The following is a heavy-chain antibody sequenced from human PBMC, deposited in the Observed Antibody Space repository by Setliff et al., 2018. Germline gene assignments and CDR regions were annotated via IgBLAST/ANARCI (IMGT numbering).Heavy chain of an antibody. D-gene: IGHD2-21*01. V-gene: IGHV1-69*10. Sequence: SVKVSCKASGGTFSSYAISWVRQAPGQGLEWMGGIIPILGIANYAQKFQGRVTMTRDTSTSTVYMELSSLRSEDTAVYYCAREKFPGDWGDYWGQGTLVTVSS. CDR3: AREKFPGDWGDY. CDR1: GGTFSSYA. CDR2: IIPILGIA. J-gene: IGHJ4*02.